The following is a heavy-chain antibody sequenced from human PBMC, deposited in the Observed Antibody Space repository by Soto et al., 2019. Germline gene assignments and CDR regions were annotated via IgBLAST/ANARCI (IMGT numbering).Heavy chain of an antibody. V-gene: IGHV4-59*01. CDR2: IYSTAST. CDR1: GGPITSYY. Sequence: NPSETLSLTCTVSGGPITSYYWSWIRQPPGKGLEWIGYIYSTASTNYNPSLRSRVTISVDTSKNQFSLKLSSVTAADTAVYYCARSRGTESWYWFDPWGQGTQVTVSS. D-gene: IGHD3-16*01. CDR3: ARSRGTESWYWFDP. J-gene: IGHJ5*02.